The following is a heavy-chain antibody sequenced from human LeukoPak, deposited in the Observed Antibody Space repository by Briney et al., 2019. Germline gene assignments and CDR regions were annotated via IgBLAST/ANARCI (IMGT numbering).Heavy chain of an antibody. CDR1: GGSISSGGYY. Sequence: SQTLSLTCTVSGGSISSGGYYWSWIRQHPGKGLEWIGYIYYSGSTYYNPSLKSRVTISVDTSKNRFSLKLSSVTAADTAVYYCARDSPSYGMDVWGQGTTVTVSS. CDR2: IYYSGST. CDR3: ARDSPSYGMDV. J-gene: IGHJ6*02. V-gene: IGHV4-31*03.